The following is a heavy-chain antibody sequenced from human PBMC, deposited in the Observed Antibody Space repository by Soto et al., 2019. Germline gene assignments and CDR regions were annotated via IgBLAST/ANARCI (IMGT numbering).Heavy chain of an antibody. D-gene: IGHD6-13*01. CDR1: GFTFSSYA. CDR3: ARDPSWYPYYYGMDV. V-gene: IGHV3-30-3*01. J-gene: IGHJ6*02. CDR2: ISYDGSNK. Sequence: QVQLVESGGGVVQPGRSLRLSCAASGFTFSSYAMHWVRQAPGKGLEWVAVISYDGSNKYYADSVKGRFTISRDNSKNTLDLQMNSLRAEDTEVYYCARDPSWYPYYYGMDVWGQGTTVTVSS.